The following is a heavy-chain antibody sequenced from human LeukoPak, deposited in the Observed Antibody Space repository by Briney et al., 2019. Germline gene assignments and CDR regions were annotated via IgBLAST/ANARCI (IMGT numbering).Heavy chain of an antibody. CDR2: ISYDGSNK. CDR1: GFTFSSYG. D-gene: IGHD6-13*01. J-gene: IGHJ3*02. CDR3: AKGSSSWYTGTVDAFDI. V-gene: IGHV3-30*18. Sequence: PGGSLRLSCAASGFTFSSYGMHRVRQAPGKGLEWVAVISYDGSNKYYADSVKGRFTISRDNSKNTLYLQMNSLRAEDTAVYYCAKGSSSWYTGTVDAFDIWGQGTMVTVSS.